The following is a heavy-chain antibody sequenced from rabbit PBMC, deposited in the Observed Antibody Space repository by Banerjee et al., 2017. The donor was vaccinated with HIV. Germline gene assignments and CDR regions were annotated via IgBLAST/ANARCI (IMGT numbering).Heavy chain of an antibody. CDR1: GFDFSSNS. CDR3: ARGRSSDDRYFNL. D-gene: IGHD1-1*01. V-gene: IGHV1S40*01. J-gene: IGHJ4*01. CDR2: IYTGSNGNT. Sequence: QSLEESGGDLVKPGASLTLTCKASGFDFSSNSMCWVRQAPGKGLEWIACIYTGSNGNTYYASWAKGRFTISKTSSTTVTLQMTSLTAADTATYFCARGRSSDDRYFNLWGPGTLVTVS.